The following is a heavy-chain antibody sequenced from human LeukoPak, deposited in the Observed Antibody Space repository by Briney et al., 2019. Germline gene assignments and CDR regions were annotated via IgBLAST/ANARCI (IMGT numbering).Heavy chain of an antibody. CDR3: TRTAVAGTSDY. Sequence: GGSLRLSCAASGFTFSSYAMHWVRQAPGKGLEWVAVISYDGSNKYYADSVKGRFTISRDNSKNTLYLQMNSLKTEDTAVYYCTRTAVAGTSDYWGQGTLVTVSS. CDR2: ISYDGSNK. J-gene: IGHJ4*02. D-gene: IGHD6-19*01. V-gene: IGHV3-30-3*01. CDR1: GFTFSSYA.